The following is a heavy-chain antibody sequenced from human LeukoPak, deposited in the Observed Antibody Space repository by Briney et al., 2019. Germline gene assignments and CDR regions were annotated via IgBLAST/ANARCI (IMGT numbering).Heavy chain of an antibody. CDR3: AKDQGKFGQNWFDP. D-gene: IGHD3-10*01. J-gene: IGHJ5*02. V-gene: IGHV3-30*04. CDR2: ISYDGSNK. CDR1: GFTFSSYA. Sequence: GGSLRLSCAASGFTFSSYAMHWVRQAPGKGLEWVAVISYDGSNKYYADSVKGRFTISRGNSKNTLYLQMNSLRAEDTAVYYCAKDQGKFGQNWFDPWGQGTLVTVSS.